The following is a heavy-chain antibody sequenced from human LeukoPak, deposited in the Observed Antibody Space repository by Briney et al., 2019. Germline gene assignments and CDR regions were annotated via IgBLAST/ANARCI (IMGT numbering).Heavy chain of an antibody. CDR1: GFTFSSYG. D-gene: IGHD3-10*01. Sequence: GGSLRLSCAPSGFTFSSYGMHWVRQAPGKGLEWVAFIRNDGSIRYYADSLKGRFTISRDNSKNTLYLQMSSPRVDDTAVYYCAKGRAGMVRGVCDYWGQGTLVTVSS. J-gene: IGHJ4*02. CDR3: AKGRAGMVRGVCDY. V-gene: IGHV3-30*02. CDR2: IRNDGSIR.